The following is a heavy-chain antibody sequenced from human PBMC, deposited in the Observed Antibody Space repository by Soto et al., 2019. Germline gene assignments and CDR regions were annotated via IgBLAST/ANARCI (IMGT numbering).Heavy chain of an antibody. CDR1: GFTFSSYS. D-gene: IGHD6-13*01. CDR2: ISSSSSYI. CDR3: ARESRQQLALDY. V-gene: IGHV3-21*01. J-gene: IGHJ4*02. Sequence: GGSLRLSCAASGFTFSSYSMNWVRQAPGKGLEWVSSISSSSSYIYYADSVKGRFTISRDNAKNSPYLQMNSLRAEDTAVYYCARESRQQLALDYWGQGTLVTVSS.